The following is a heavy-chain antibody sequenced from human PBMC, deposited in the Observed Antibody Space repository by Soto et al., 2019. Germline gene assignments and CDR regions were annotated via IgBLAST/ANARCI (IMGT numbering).Heavy chain of an antibody. V-gene: IGHV1-2*04. CDR3: ARVGGGLASLGYYGMDV. Sequence: QVQLVQSGAEVKKTGASVKVSCKASGYTFIGYYIHWVRQAPGQGLEWMGWINPNSGGTNYAQRFQGWVTMTRDRSLSTAYMERSRLKSDDTAVYYCARVGGGLASLGYYGMDVWGQGTTVTVSS. D-gene: IGHD3-10*01. CDR2: INPNSGGT. CDR1: GYTFIGYY. J-gene: IGHJ6*02.